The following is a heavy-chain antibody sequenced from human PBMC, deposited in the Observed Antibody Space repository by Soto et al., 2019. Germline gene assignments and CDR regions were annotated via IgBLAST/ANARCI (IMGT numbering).Heavy chain of an antibody. CDR3: ALGIPFNYGGFDY. CDR1: GYTSSDFN. D-gene: IGHD3-16*01. Sequence: ASVKVSCKAFGYTSSDFNSNWLRQASGKGPEWMGGINPKRGDTFFAQRFQGKLKIPWDTSLSTPSRGVGSLPSDNTPIYNCALGIPFNYGGFDYWGQGTTVTVSS. V-gene: IGHV1-8*01. J-gene: IGHJ4*02. CDR2: INPKRGDT.